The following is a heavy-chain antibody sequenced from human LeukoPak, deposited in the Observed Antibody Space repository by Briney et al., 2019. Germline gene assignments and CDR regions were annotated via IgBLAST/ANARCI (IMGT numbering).Heavy chain of an antibody. CDR2: IYTGGST. D-gene: IGHD5-24*01. Sequence: SETLSLTCTVSGGSITTNYWSWIRQPAGKGLEWIGRIYTGGSTNYNPSLESRVTMSVDTSKSQFSLKLNSVTAADTAVYYCARDRRDGYNSFYYFDYWGQGTLVTVSS. J-gene: IGHJ4*02. CDR3: ARDRRDGYNSFYYFDY. CDR1: GGSITTNY. V-gene: IGHV4-4*07.